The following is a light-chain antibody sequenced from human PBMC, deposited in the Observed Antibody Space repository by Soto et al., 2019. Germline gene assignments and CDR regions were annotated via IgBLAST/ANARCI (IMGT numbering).Light chain of an antibody. CDR3: SSYTSSNTLV. Sequence: QSVLTQPASVSGSPGQSIAISCTGTSSDVGGYNYVCWYQQHPGKAPKLMIYDVNIRPSGVSDRFSGSKSGNTASLTISGLQAQDEADYYCSSYTSSNTLVFGPGTKVTVL. V-gene: IGLV2-14*01. CDR2: DVN. J-gene: IGLJ1*01. CDR1: SSDVGGYNY.